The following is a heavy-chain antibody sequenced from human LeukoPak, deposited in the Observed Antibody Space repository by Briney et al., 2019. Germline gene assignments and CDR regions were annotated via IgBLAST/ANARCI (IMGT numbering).Heavy chain of an antibody. CDR1: GFTFSSFW. J-gene: IGHJ4*02. D-gene: IGHD5-18*01. V-gene: IGHV3-23*01. CDR3: AKVYSYGFDY. Sequence: GGSLRLSCAASGFTFSSFWMTWVRQAPGKGLEWVSAISGSGGSTYYADSVKGRFTISRDNSKNTLYLQMNSLRAEDTAVYYCAKVYSYGFDYWGQGTLVTVSS. CDR2: ISGSGGST.